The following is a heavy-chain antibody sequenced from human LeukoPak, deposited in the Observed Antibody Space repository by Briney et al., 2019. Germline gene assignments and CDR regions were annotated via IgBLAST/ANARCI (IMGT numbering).Heavy chain of an antibody. CDR1: GFTFDGYA. CDR2: ISWNSGSI. J-gene: IGHJ5*02. CDR3: AKGRDKYQLLSKNWFDP. V-gene: IGHV3-9*01. Sequence: GGSLRLSCAASGFTFDGYAMHWVRQAPGKGLEWVSGISWNSGSIGYADSVKGRFTISRDNAKNSLYLQMNSLRAEDTALYYCAKGRDKYQLLSKNWFDPWGQGTLVTVSS. D-gene: IGHD2-2*01.